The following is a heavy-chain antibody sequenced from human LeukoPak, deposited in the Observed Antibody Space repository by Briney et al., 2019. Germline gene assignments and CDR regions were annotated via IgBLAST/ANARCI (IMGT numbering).Heavy chain of an antibody. CDR1: GFIFSSYA. J-gene: IGHJ4*02. V-gene: IGHV3-23*01. CDR3: AKTRQEFIYGDLGY. D-gene: IGHD4-17*01. CDR2: INGSGGST. Sequence: GGSLRLSCAASGFIFSSYAMSWVRQAPGKGLEWVSAINGSGGSTSYADSVKGRFTISRDNSKNTLYLQMNSLRAQDTAVYYCAKTRQEFIYGDLGYWGQGTLVTVSS.